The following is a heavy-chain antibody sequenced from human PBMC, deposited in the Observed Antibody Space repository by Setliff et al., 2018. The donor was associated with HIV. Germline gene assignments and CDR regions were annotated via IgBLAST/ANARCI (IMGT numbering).Heavy chain of an antibody. CDR3: AKEQEIGSYLDP. CDR1: GGAFISHT. Sequence: SVKVSCKASGGAFISHTFTWVRQAPGQGLEWMGRIIPILGIPNYAQNFQGRLTISADKSTGTAYLELSSLRSDDSAVYFCAKEQEIGSYLDPWGQGTLVTVS. D-gene: IGHD2-2*02. CDR2: IIPILGIP. J-gene: IGHJ5*02. V-gene: IGHV1-69*04.